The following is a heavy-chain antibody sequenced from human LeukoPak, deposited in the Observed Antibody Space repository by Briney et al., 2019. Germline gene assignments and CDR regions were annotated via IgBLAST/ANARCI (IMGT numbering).Heavy chain of an antibody. CDR2: IKQDGSEK. J-gene: IGHJ5*02. D-gene: IGHD2-2*01. CDR3: ARDDCSSISCYHNWFDP. CDR1: GFTFSSYW. V-gene: IGHV3-7*01. Sequence: PGGSLRLSCAASGFTFSSYWMSWVRQAPGKGLEWVANIKQDGSEKYYVDSVKGRFTISRDNAKNSLYLQMNSLRAEDTAVYYCARDDCSSISCYHNWFDPWGLGTLVTVSS.